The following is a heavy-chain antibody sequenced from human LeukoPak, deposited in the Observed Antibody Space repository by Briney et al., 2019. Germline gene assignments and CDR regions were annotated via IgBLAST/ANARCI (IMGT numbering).Heavy chain of an antibody. D-gene: IGHD3-3*01. J-gene: IGHJ4*02. CDR1: GLTFSNAW. V-gene: IGHV3-15*01. CDR2: IKRKTDGETT. Sequence: GESLRLSCAASGLTFSNAWMSWVRQAPGEGLEWVGRIKRKTDGETTEYVAPVKGRFTISRDDSKNTLYLQMNSLKTEDTGVYYCATASSDLFYWGQGTLVTVSS. CDR3: ATASSDLFY.